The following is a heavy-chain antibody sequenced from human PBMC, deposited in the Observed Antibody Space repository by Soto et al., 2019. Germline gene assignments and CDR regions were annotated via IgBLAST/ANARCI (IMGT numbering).Heavy chain of an antibody. CDR1: GFTISDYY. J-gene: IGHJ4*02. V-gene: IGHV3-11*01. CDR2: ISSVGTTT. CDR3: AQALRDTSMGGL. Sequence: QVQLVESGGGLVKPGGSLRLSCEASGFTISDYYMSWIRQAPGKGLEWVSYISSVGTTTYYADSVKGRFSISMDNAKNSLYLQMNSLRAEDTGAYYCAQALRDTSMGGLWGQGTLVTVSS. D-gene: IGHD5-18*01.